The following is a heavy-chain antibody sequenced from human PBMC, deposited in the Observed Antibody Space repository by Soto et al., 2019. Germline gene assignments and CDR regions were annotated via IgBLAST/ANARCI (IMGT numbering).Heavy chain of an antibody. D-gene: IGHD5-18*01. J-gene: IGHJ4*02. V-gene: IGHV3-7*03. CDR2: INQDGLEK. Sequence: PGGSLRLSCAASGFTFSMYWMSWVRQAPGKGLEWVANINQDGLEKYYVDSVKGRFTISRDNAKNSLYLQMNSLSDEDTAMYYCATQKQLDYWGQGILVTVSS. CDR3: ATQKQLDY. CDR1: GFTFSMYW.